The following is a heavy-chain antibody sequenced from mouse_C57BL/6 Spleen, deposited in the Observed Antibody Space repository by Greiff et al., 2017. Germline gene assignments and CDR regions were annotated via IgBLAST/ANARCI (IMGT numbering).Heavy chain of an antibody. CDR2: ISSGSSTI. V-gene: IGHV5-17*01. Sequence: VQLKESGGGLVKPGGSLKLSCAASGFTFSDYGMHWVRQAPEKGLEWVAYISSGSSTIYYADTVKGRFTISRDNAKNNLFLQMTSLRSEDTAMYYCARDGYDGTGFYAMDYWGQGTSVTVSS. CDR3: ARDGYDGTGFYAMDY. CDR1: GFTFSDYG. J-gene: IGHJ4*01. D-gene: IGHD2-2*01.